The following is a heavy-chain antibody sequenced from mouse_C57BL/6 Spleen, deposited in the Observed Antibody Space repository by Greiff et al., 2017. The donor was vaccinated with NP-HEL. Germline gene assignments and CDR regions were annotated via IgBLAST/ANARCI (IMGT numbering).Heavy chain of an antibody. Sequence: QVQLQQSGAELVKPGASVKMSCKASGYTFTSYWITWVKQRPGQGLEWIGDIYPGSGSTNYNEKFKSKATLTVDTSSSTAYMQLSSLTSEDSAVYYCAWADGDGTMFAYWGQGTLVTVSA. D-gene: IGHD2-1*01. CDR3: AWADGDGTMFAY. V-gene: IGHV1-55*01. CDR1: GYTFTSYW. CDR2: IYPGSGST. J-gene: IGHJ3*01.